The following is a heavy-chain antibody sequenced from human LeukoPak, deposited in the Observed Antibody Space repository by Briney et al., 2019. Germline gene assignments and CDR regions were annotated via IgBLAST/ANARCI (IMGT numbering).Heavy chain of an antibody. D-gene: IGHD3-10*01. Sequence: SETLSLTCTVSGGSISSYYWSWIRQPPGKGLEWIGYIYYSGSTNYNPSLKSRVTISVDTSKNQFSLKLSSVTAADTAVYYCARHYYDSGSNPFDPWGQGTLVTVSS. CDR2: IYYSGST. CDR3: ARHYYDSGSNPFDP. CDR1: GGSISSYY. J-gene: IGHJ5*02. V-gene: IGHV4-59*08.